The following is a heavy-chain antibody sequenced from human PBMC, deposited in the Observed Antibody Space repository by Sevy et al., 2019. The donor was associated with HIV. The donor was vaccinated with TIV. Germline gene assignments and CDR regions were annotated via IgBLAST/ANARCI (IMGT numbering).Heavy chain of an antibody. CDR3: ARLGSSRLSYYGLDV. J-gene: IGHJ6*02. D-gene: IGHD6-13*01. CDR1: EYSFTTYW. CDR2: IYPGDSDT. V-gene: IGHV5-51*01. Sequence: GESLKISCKGSEYSFTTYWVGWVRQMPGKGLEWMGIIYPGDSDTRYSPSFQGEVTISADKSISTAYLRWSSLKASDTAVYFCARLGSSRLSYYGLDVWGQGTTVTVSS.